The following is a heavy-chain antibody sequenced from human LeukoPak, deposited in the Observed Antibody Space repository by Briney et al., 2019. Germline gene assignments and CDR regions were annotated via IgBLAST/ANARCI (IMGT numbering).Heavy chain of an antibody. V-gene: IGHV3-30*18. D-gene: IGHD5-24*01. Sequence: GGSLRLSCAASGFTFSSYGMHWVRQAPGKGLEWVAVISYDGSNKYYADSVKGRFTISRDNSKNTLYLQMNSLRAEDTAVYYCAKDLPRDGYNPDAFDIWGQGTMVTVSS. J-gene: IGHJ3*02. CDR1: GFTFSSYG. CDR2: ISYDGSNK. CDR3: AKDLPRDGYNPDAFDI.